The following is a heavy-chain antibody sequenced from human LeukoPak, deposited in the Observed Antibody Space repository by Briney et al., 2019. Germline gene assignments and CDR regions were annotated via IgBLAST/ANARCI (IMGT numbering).Heavy chain of an antibody. CDR1: GFTFSSYW. V-gene: IGHV3-7*01. Sequence: PGGSLRLSCAASGFTFSSYWMTWVRQAPGRGLEWVANINEFGSEKYYVDSVKGRFTISRDNAKNSLYRQMNSLRVEDTAVYYCARDVGQFDPWGQGTLVTVSS. J-gene: IGHJ5*02. CDR3: ARDVGQFDP. CDR2: INEFGSEK. D-gene: IGHD1-26*01.